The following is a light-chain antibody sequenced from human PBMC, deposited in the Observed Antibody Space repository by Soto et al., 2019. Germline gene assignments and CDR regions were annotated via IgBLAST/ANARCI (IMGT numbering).Light chain of an antibody. CDR1: SSNIGAGYD. Sequence: QSALTKPPSVSGAPGQRVTISCTGSSSNIGAGYDVHWYQQLPGTAPKLLIYGNSNRPSGVPDRFSGSKSGTSAALAITGLQPQDDADYYCQSYDSSLSGWNYLLGTGTKLTVL. V-gene: IGLV1-40*01. CDR3: QSYDSSLSGWNYL. CDR2: GNS. J-gene: IGLJ1*01.